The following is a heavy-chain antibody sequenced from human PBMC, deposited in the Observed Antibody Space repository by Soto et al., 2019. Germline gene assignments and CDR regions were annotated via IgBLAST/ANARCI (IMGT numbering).Heavy chain of an antibody. CDR2: RSYDGGHK. D-gene: IGHD4-4*01. CDR3: ARVKTDYSNPRGPFFFYGMDV. Sequence: GGSLRLSCSASDFTFSSYARHWVRQAPGKGVGWVAGRSYDGGHKFYGDSVRGRLTISRDSSKTTVCLQMIRLIPEDTAAYYCARVKTDYSNPRGPFFFYGMDVWGEGTTVTVSS. V-gene: IGHV3-30-3*01. J-gene: IGHJ6*04. CDR1: DFTFSSYA.